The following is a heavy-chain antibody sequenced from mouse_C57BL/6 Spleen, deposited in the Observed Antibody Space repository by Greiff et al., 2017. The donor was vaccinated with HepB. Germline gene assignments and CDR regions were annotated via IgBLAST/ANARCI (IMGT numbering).Heavy chain of an antibody. CDR1: GYTFTSYW. Sequence: QVQLQQPGAELVKPGASVKLSCKASGYTFTSYWMHWVKQRPGQGLEWIGMIHPNSGSTNYNEKFKSKATLTVDKSSSTAYIQLSSLTSEDSAVYYCARSYYGSSSLLDYWGQGTTLTVSS. CDR3: ARSYYGSSSLLDY. V-gene: IGHV1-64*01. J-gene: IGHJ2*01. CDR2: IHPNSGST. D-gene: IGHD1-1*01.